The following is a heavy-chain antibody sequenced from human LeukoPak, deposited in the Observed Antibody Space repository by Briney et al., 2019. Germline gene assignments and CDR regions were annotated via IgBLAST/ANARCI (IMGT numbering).Heavy chain of an antibody. D-gene: IGHD3-22*01. J-gene: IGHJ4*02. CDR3: AKDRGGYYFSGDL. CDR2: MSYDGSIE. Sequence: PGGSLRLSCAASGFILSSYGIRWVRQAPGKGLEWVAVMSYDGSIEYYSDSVKGRFTISRDNSKNTLYLQMNSLGPEDTAVYYCAKDRGGYYFSGDLWGQGTLVTVSS. V-gene: IGHV3-30*18. CDR1: GFILSSYG.